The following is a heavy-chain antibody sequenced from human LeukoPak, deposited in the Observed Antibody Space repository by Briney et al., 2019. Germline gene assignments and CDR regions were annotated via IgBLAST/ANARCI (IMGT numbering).Heavy chain of an antibody. CDR2: ISSSGRTM. CDR1: GFTFSSYE. CDR3: AKDRSYYDSSGFFDP. D-gene: IGHD3-22*01. J-gene: IGHJ5*02. V-gene: IGHV3-48*03. Sequence: GGSLRLSCAASGFTFSSYEMNWVRQAPGKGLEWVSYISSSGRTMYYADSVKGRFTFSRDNAKNSLYLQMNSLRAEDTAVYYCAKDRSYYDSSGFFDPWGQGTLVTVSS.